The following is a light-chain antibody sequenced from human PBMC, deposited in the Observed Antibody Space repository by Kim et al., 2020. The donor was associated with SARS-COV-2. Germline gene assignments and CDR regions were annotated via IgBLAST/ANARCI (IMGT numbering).Light chain of an antibody. CDR3: QAWDISTVV. Sequence: SYELTQPPSVSVSPGQTASITCSGDKLGDKYACWYQQKPGQSPVLVIYQDNKRPSGIPGRFSGSNSGNTATLTISGTQAMDEADYYCQAWDISTVVFGGGTQLTVL. CDR2: QDN. J-gene: IGLJ2*01. V-gene: IGLV3-1*01. CDR1: KLGDKY.